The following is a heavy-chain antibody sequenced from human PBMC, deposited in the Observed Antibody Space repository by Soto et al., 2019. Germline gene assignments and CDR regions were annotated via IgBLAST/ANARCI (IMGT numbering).Heavy chain of an antibody. CDR1: GYTFTRSG. V-gene: IGHV1-18*01. J-gene: IGHJ5*02. D-gene: IGHD1-26*01. Sequence: ASVKVSCKASGYTFTRSGISWVRQAPGQGLEWMGWISTYNGDTNYAQTLQGRVTMTTGTSTSTAYMELRSLRSDDTAVYYCARGENWFDPWGQGTLVTVSS. CDR3: ARGENWFDP. CDR2: ISTYNGDT.